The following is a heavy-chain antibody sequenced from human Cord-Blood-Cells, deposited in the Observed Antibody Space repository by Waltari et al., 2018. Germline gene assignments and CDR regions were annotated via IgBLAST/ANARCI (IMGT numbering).Heavy chain of an antibody. V-gene: IGHV3-30-3*01. J-gene: IGHJ5*02. D-gene: IGHD1-26*01. CDR2: ISYDGSNK. CDR1: GFTFSSSA. CDR3: ARLGATESGSFDP. Sequence: QVQLVESGGGVVQPGRSLRLSCAASGFTFSSSAMHWVRQAPGKGLEWVAVISYDGSNKYYADAVKGRFTISRDKSKNTLYRQMNSLRAEDTAVYYCARLGATESGSFDPWGQGTLVTVSS.